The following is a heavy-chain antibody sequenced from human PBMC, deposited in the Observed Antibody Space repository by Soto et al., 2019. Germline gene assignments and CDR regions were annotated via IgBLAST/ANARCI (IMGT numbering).Heavy chain of an antibody. CDR2: ISYDGSNK. Sequence: WGSLSLACAASGFSFSSCGMYWVRQAPGKGLEWVAVISYDGSNKYYADSVKGRFTISRDNSKNTLYLQMNSLRAEDTAVYYCAKEGGRYYYDSSGQYWEGDAFDIWGQGTMVTVSS. V-gene: IGHV3-30*18. CDR1: GFSFSSCG. D-gene: IGHD3-22*01. J-gene: IGHJ3*02. CDR3: AKEGGRYYYDSSGQYWEGDAFDI.